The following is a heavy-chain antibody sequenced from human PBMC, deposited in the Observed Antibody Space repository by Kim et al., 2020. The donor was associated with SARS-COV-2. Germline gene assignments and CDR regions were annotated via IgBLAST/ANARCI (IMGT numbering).Heavy chain of an antibody. Sequence: GGSLRLSCAASGFTFSDAWMSWVRQAPGKGLEWVGRIKSKTNGGTTDYAAPVKGRFTISRGDSTNTLYLQMNSLKTEDTAVYYCTADPFYDILTGSSGWFDPWGQGTLVTVSS. V-gene: IGHV3-15*01. D-gene: IGHD3-9*01. CDR1: GFTFSDAW. J-gene: IGHJ5*02. CDR2: IKSKTNGGTT. CDR3: TADPFYDILTGSSGWFDP.